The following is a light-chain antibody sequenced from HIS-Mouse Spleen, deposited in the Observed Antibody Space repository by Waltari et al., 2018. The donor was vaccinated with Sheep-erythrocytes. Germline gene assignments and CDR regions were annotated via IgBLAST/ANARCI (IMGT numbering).Light chain of an antibody. CDR2: DVS. J-gene: IGLJ1*01. Sequence: LTQPPSVSVSPGQTASITCSGDKLGDKYACWYQQHPGKAPKLMIYDVSKRPSGVPDRFSGSKSGNTASLTISGLQAEDEADYYCCSYAGSYNHVFATGTKVTVL. CDR1: DKLGDKY. V-gene: IGLV2-11*01. CDR3: CSYAGSYNHV.